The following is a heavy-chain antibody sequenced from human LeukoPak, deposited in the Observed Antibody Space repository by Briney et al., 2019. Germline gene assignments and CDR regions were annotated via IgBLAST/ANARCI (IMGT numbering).Heavy chain of an antibody. J-gene: IGHJ4*02. V-gene: IGHV3-9*01. CDR1: GFTFSNAW. Sequence: GGSLRLSCAASGFTFSNAWMSWVRQAPGKVLEWVSGINWNSGSIGYADSVKGRFTISRDNAKNSLYLQMNSLRAEDTALYYCAKGQQLVYGEFDYWGQGTLVTVSS. D-gene: IGHD6-13*01. CDR3: AKGQQLVYGEFDY. CDR2: INWNSGSI.